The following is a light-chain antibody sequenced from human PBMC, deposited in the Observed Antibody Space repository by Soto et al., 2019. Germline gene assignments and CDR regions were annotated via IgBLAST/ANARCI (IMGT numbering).Light chain of an antibody. J-gene: IGLJ2*01. CDR3: QSYDSSNVV. CDR2: EDN. Sequence: NFMLTQPHSVSESPGKTVTISCTRSSGSIASNYVQWYQQRPGSAPTTVIYEDNQRPSGVPDRFSGSIDSSSNSASLTISGLKTEDEADYHCQSYDSSNVVFGGGTKVTVL. CDR1: SGSIASNY. V-gene: IGLV6-57*04.